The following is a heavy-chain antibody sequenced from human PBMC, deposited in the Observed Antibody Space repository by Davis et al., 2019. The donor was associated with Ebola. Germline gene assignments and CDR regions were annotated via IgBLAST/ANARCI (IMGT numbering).Heavy chain of an antibody. J-gene: IGHJ6*02. Sequence: ASVKVSCKASGYTFTSYYMHWVRQAPGQGLEWMGIINPSGGSTSYAQKFQGRVTMTRNTSISTAYMELSSLRSEDTAVYYCARGMAAEYYYYGMDVWGQGTTVTVSS. V-gene: IGHV1-46*01. CDR2: INPSGGST. CDR3: ARGMAAEYYYYGMDV. D-gene: IGHD5-24*01. CDR1: GYTFTSYY.